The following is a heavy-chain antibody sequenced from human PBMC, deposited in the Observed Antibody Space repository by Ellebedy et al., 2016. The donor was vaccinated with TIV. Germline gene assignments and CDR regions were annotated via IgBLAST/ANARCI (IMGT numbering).Heavy chain of an antibody. V-gene: IGHV3-7*01. D-gene: IGHD4-17*01. CDR2: MRQDGGDK. J-gene: IGHJ3*02. Sequence: GESLKISCGASGFSFRSYWMSWVRQAPGKGLEWVANMRQDGGDKYYVDSVKGRFTISRDNAKNSLYLQMNSLRADDTSVYYCATDGSYGDFRSPAHAFVIWGQGTVVTVSS. CDR1: GFSFRSYW. CDR3: ATDGSYGDFRSPAHAFVI.